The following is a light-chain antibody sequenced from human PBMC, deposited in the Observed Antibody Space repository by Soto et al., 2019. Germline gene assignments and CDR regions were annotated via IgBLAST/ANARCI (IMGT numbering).Light chain of an antibody. V-gene: IGKV1-5*03. Sequence: DIQMTQSPSTLSASVGDRVTITCRASQSISSWLAWYQQKPGKAPKLLIYKASSLESGVPSRFSGSGSGTEFTLNISSLQPDDVATYYCQQYNSYPFTFGPGTKVDIK. J-gene: IGKJ3*01. CDR1: QSISSW. CDR2: KAS. CDR3: QQYNSYPFT.